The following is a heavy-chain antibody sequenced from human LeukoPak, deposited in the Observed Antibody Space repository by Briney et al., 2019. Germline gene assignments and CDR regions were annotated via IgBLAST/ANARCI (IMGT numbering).Heavy chain of an antibody. CDR2: MKQDGSEK. V-gene: IGHV3-7*01. J-gene: IGHJ4*02. CDR1: GFTFSTYW. Sequence: GGSLRLSCAASGFTFSTYWMTWVRQAPGKGLEWVANMKQDGSEKYYVDSVKGRFTISRDNAKNSLYLQMNSLSAEDTATYYCARDNWIEAHYFDYWGQGTLVTVSS. CDR3: ARDNWIEAHYFDY. D-gene: IGHD1-20*01.